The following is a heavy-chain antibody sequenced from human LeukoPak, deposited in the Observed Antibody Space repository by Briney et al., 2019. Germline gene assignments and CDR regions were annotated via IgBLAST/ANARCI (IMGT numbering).Heavy chain of an antibody. CDR3: ARDSHGLAAAATGWFDP. CDR2: ISYDGSNK. D-gene: IGHD6-13*01. Sequence: GGSLRLSCAASGFTFSSYGMHWVRQAPGKGLEWVAVISYDGSNKYYADSVKGRFTISRDNSKNTLYLQMNSLRAEDTAVYYCARDSHGLAAAATGWFDPWGQGTLVAVSS. V-gene: IGHV3-30*03. CDR1: GFTFSSYG. J-gene: IGHJ5*02.